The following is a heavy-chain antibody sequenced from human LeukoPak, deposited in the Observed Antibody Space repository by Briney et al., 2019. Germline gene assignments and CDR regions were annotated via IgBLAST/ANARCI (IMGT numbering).Heavy chain of an antibody. CDR2: FSYTGST. Sequence: SETLSLTCTVSGGSISSGEYYWSWIRQPPGKGLEWIGYFSYTGSTYYNPSVKSRVSISVDTSRNQFSLKLTSVTAADTAVYYCARALNGYFYAFDSWGQGTLVTVSS. V-gene: IGHV4-30-4*01. CDR3: ARALNGYFYAFDS. J-gene: IGHJ4*02. D-gene: IGHD2/OR15-2a*01. CDR1: GGSISSGEYY.